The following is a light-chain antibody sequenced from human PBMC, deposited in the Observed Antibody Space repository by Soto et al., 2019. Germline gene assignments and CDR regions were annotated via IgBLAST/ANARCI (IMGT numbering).Light chain of an antibody. CDR3: SAYTSSTTVT. CDR1: SSDIGADNY. CDR2: DVI. V-gene: IGLV2-14*03. Sequence: QSALTQPASVSGSPGQSITISCTGTSSDIGADNYVSWYQQHPGKSPKLMIYDVIYRPSGVSNRFSGSKSGNTASLTISGLQAEDEADYYCSAYTSSTTVTFGGGTKLTVL. J-gene: IGLJ2*01.